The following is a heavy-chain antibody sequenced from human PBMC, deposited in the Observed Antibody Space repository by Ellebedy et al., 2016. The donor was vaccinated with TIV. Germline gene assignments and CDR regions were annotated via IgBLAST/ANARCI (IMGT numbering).Heavy chain of an antibody. CDR2: INPNSGGT. Sequence: AASVKVSCKASGYTFTGYYMHWVRHAPGQGLEWMGWINPNSGGTNYAQKFQGWVTMTRDTSLSTAYMALSRLRSDDTAVYYCARDGGSYSDFDYWGQGTLVTVSS. V-gene: IGHV1-2*04. CDR3: ARDGGSYSDFDY. D-gene: IGHD1-26*01. J-gene: IGHJ4*02. CDR1: GYTFTGYY.